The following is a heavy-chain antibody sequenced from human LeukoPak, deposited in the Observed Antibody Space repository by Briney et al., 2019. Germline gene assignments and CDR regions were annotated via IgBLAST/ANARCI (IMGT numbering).Heavy chain of an antibody. CDR2: INPSGGST. V-gene: IGHV1-46*01. CDR3: ARGGRTTVTTIVS. D-gene: IGHD4-17*01. J-gene: IGHJ5*02. CDR1: GYTFPSYF. Sequence: ASVKVSCKASGYTFPSYFMHWVRQAPGQGLEWMGIINPSGGSTSYAQKFQGRVTMTRDTSTGTVYMELSSLRSEDTAVYYCARGGRTTVTTIVSWGQGTLVTISS.